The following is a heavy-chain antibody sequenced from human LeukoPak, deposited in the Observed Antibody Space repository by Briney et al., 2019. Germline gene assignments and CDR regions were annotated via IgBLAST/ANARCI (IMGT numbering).Heavy chain of an antibody. CDR3: ARLTPVTNDY. V-gene: IGHV3-48*03. CDR2: ITSDSTI. J-gene: IGHJ4*02. D-gene: IGHD4-17*01. Sequence: PGGSLRLSCAASGFTFSGFEMNWVRQAPGKGLEWVSSITSDSTIYYADSVKGRFTISRDNAKNSLYLQMNSLRAEDTAVYFCARLTPVTNDYRGQGTLVTVSS. CDR1: GFTFSGFE.